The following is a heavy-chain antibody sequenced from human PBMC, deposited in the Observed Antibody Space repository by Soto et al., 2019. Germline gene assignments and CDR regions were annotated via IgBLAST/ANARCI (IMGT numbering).Heavy chain of an antibody. CDR3: ARDPKTTMRVVVIAAYFDY. J-gene: IGHJ4*02. V-gene: IGHV3-30-3*01. Sequence: QVQLVESGGGVVQPGRSLRLSCAASGFTFSSYAMHWVRQAPGKGLEWVAIISYDGSKKYYADSVKGRFTMSRDKSKSLLYLHRNSVRAADTAVYYCARDPKTTMRVVVIAAYFDYWGQGTLVTVSS. D-gene: IGHD3-22*01. CDR1: GFTFSSYA. CDR2: ISYDGSKK.